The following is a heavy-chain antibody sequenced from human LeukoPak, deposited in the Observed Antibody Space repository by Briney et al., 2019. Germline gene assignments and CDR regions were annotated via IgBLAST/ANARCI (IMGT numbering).Heavy chain of an antibody. J-gene: IGHJ1*01. Sequence: SETLSLTCTVSGGSVSSGSYYWSWIRQPPGKGLEWIGYIYHSGSTNYNPSLQSRVTISVDTSKNQFSLNLNSVTAADTAVYYCARGGAARLHFQNWGQGTLVTVSS. D-gene: IGHD6-6*01. CDR3: ARGGAARLHFQN. CDR1: GGSVSSGSYY. CDR2: IYHSGST. V-gene: IGHV4-61*01.